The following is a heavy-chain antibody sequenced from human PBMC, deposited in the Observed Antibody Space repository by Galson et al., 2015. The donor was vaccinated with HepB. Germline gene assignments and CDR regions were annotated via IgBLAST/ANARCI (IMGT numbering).Heavy chain of an antibody. CDR3: ARVLHGMDV. J-gene: IGHJ6*02. CDR1: GFTFSSYW. CDR2: FHSGGST. Sequence: SLRLSCAASGFTFSSYWMNWVRQAPGKGLEWVSVFHSGGSTYYADSVKGRFTISRDNSKNTLYLQMNSLRAEDTAVYYCARVLHGMDVWGQGTTVTVSS. V-gene: IGHV3-66*02.